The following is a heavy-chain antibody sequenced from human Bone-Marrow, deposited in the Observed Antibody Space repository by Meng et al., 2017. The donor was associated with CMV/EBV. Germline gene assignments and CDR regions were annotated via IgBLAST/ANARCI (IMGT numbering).Heavy chain of an antibody. CDR2: INPNSGGT. D-gene: IGHD2-2*01. CDR3: ARKGYCSSTSCYYGMDV. V-gene: IGHV1-2*02. J-gene: IGHJ6*02. Sequence: ASVKVSCKASGYTFTGYYMHWVRQAPGQGLEWMGWINPNSGGTNYAQKFQGRVTMTRDTSTSTVYMELSSLRSEDTAVYYCARKGYCSSTSCYYGMDVWGQGTTVTVSS. CDR1: GYTFTGYY.